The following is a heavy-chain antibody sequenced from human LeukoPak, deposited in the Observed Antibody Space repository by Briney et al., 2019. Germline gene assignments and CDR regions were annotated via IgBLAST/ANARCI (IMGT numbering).Heavy chain of an antibody. CDR2: IKEDGSER. CDR3: AKDLAVAASPPGEQEPVDY. CDR1: AFIFSGHW. V-gene: IGHV3-7*03. J-gene: IGHJ4*02. D-gene: IGHD6-19*01. Sequence: GGSLRLSCEGSAFIFSGHWMNWVRQTPGKGLEWVASIKEDGSERQYVDSVKGRFSISRDNTKGSLFLQLNSLRAEDTAVYYCAKDLAVAASPPGEQEPVDYWGQGTLVTVSS.